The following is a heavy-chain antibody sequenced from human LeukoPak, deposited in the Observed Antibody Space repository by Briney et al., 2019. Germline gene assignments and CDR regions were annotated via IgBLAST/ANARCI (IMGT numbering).Heavy chain of an antibody. CDR3: AADPHSPYPGA. Sequence: GTSVKVSCKASGFTFTSSAMQWVRQARGQRLEWIGWIVVGSGNTNYAQKFQERVTITRDMSTSTAYMELSSPRSEDTAVCYCAADPHSPYPGAWGQGTLVTVSS. J-gene: IGHJ4*02. CDR2: IVVGSGNT. D-gene: IGHD2-15*01. CDR1: GFTFTSSA. V-gene: IGHV1-58*02.